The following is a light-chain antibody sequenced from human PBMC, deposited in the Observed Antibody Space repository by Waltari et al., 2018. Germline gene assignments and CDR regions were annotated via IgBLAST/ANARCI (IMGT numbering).Light chain of an antibody. CDR3: SSYAGSNSLHVI. CDR1: ISDPRDYNY. Sequence: QSALTQPPSASGSPGPSVPISCPETISDPRDYNYVSLYQQHPAKAPNPVIYDVNKRPSGVPDRFSGSKSGNTASLTVSGLQTEDEADYYCSSYAGSNSLHVIFGGGTKLTVL. CDR2: DVN. J-gene: IGLJ2*01. V-gene: IGLV2-8*01.